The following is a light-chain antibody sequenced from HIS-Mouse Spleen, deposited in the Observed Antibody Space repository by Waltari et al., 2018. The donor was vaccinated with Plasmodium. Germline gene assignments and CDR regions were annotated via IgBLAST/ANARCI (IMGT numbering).Light chain of an antibody. CDR3: QQYNSYSPYT. CDR2: KAS. CDR1: QGISSW. Sequence: DIQMTQSPSTLYASVRDRVTITCRASQGISSWLAWYQQKPGKAPKLLIYKASSLESGVPSRFSCSGSGTEFTLTISSLQPDDFATYYCQQYNSYSPYTFGQGTKLEIK. J-gene: IGKJ2*01. V-gene: IGKV1-5*03.